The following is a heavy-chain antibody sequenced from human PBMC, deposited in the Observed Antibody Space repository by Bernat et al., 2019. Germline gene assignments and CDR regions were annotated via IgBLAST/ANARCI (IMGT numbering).Heavy chain of an antibody. Sequence: EVQLVESGGGLVQPGGSLRLSCAASGFTFSSYSMNWVRQAPGKGLEWVSYISSSGLTTYYADSVKGRFTISRDNANNSLYLQMSSLRAEDTAVYYCARGANHIVDAITGAFDIWGQGTMVTVSS. CDR3: ARGANHIVDAITGAFDI. D-gene: IGHD1-26*01. V-gene: IGHV3-48*04. CDR2: ISSSGLTT. CDR1: GFTFSSYS. J-gene: IGHJ3*02.